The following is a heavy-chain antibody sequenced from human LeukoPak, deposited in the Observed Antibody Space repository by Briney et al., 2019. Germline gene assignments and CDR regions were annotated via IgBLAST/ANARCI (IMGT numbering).Heavy chain of an antibody. J-gene: IGHJ4*02. CDR3: ARWGHSNWYVDY. V-gene: IGHV4-30-2*02. Sequence: PSQTLSLTCAVSGGSISSGGYSWSWIRQPPGKGLEWIGYIYHSGSTYYNPSLKSRVTISVDTSKNQFSLKLNFVTAADTAVYYCARWGHSNWYVDYWGQGTLVTVSS. CDR2: IYHSGST. D-gene: IGHD1-1*01. CDR1: GGSISSGGYS.